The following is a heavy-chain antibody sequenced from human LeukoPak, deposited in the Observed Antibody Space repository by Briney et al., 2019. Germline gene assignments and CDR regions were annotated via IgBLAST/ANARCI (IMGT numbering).Heavy chain of an antibody. Sequence: PGGSLRLSCAASGFTFSSYGMHWVRQAPGKGLEWVAFIRYDGSNKYYADSVKGRFTISRDNSKNTLYLQMYSLRAEDTAVYYCARVTGVTFDYWGQGTLVTVSS. J-gene: IGHJ4*02. CDR3: ARVTGVTFDY. CDR2: IRYDGSNK. CDR1: GFTFSSYG. V-gene: IGHV3-30*02. D-gene: IGHD3-10*01.